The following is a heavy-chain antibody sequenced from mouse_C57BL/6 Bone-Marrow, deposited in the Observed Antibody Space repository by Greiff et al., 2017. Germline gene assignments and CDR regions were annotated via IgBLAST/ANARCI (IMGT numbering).Heavy chain of an antibody. V-gene: IGHV1-72*01. CDR2: IDPHSGGT. CDR3: ARNGSSQYYFDD. Sequence: QVQLQQSGAELVKPGASVKLSCKASGYTFTSYWMHWVTQRPGRGLEWLGRIDPHSGGTKYHEKFKSKATLSVDKPSSTAYMQLSSLPSEDSAVYYCARNGSSQYYFDDWGQGTTLTVSS. CDR1: GYTFTSYW. D-gene: IGHD1-1*01. J-gene: IGHJ2*01.